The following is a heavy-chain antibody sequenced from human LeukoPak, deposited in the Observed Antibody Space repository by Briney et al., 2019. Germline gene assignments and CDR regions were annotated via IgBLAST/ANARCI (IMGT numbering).Heavy chain of an antibody. CDR2: INTNTGNP. CDR1: GYSLTNYA. CDR3: ARGVGELSGGRDFDY. D-gene: IGHD3-10*01. V-gene: IGHV7-4-1*02. J-gene: IGHJ4*02. Sequence: ASVKVSCKASGYSLTNYATNWVRQAPGQGLEWMGWINTNTGNPTYAQDFTGRFVFSLDTSVSTAYLHISSLRAEDTAVYYCARGVGELSGGRDFDYWGQGTLVTVSS.